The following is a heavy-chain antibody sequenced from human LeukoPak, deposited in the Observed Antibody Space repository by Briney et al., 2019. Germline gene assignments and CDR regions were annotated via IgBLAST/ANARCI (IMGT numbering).Heavy chain of an antibody. CDR3: ARGGRDYDSSGYFSLPYFDY. CDR2: IYSGGST. Sequence: GRSLRLSCAASGFTFSNYAMHWVRQAPGKGLEWVSVIYSGGSTYYADSVKGRFTISRHNSKNTLYLQMNSLRAEDTAVYYCARGGRDYDSSGYFSLPYFDYWGQGTLVTVSS. V-gene: IGHV3-53*04. J-gene: IGHJ4*02. CDR1: GFTFSNYA. D-gene: IGHD3-22*01.